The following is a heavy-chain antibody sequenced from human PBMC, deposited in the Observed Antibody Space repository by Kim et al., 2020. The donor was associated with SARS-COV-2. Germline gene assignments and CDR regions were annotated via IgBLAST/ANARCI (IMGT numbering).Heavy chain of an antibody. Sequence: VKGRFTIARDNSKNTLYLQMNSLRAEDTAVYYCAKARSLWFGEFLPLWFDPWGQGTLVTVSS. D-gene: IGHD3-10*01. V-gene: IGHV3-30*02. J-gene: IGHJ5*02. CDR3: AKARSLWFGEFLPLWFDP.